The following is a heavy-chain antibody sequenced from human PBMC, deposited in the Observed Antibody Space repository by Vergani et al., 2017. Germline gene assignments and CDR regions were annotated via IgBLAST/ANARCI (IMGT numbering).Heavy chain of an antibody. J-gene: IGHJ4*02. CDR2: IWYDLSNK. Sequence: QVQLVESGGGVVQPGRSLRLSCAASGFTFSSYGMHWVRQAPVKGLEWVAVIWYDLSNKYYADSVKGRFTISRDNSKKTLYLQMNSLSAEVTAVYYCARDPLGAHFDYWGQGTLVTVSS. CDR3: ARDPLGAHFDY. V-gene: IGHV3-33*01. CDR1: GFTFSSYG.